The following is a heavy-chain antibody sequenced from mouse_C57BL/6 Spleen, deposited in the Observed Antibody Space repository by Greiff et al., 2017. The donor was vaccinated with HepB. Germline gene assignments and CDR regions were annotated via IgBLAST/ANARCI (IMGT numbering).Heavy chain of an antibody. CDR2: ISYDGSN. D-gene: IGHD2-4*01. V-gene: IGHV3-6*01. CDR3: ARGEIYYDYDEGFAY. CDR1: GYSITSGYY. Sequence: ESGPGLVKPSQSLSLTCSVTGYSITSGYYWNWIRQFPGNKLEWMGYISYDGSNNYNPSLKNRISITRDTSKNQFFLKLNSVTTEDTATYYCARGEIYYDYDEGFAYWGQGTLVTVSA. J-gene: IGHJ3*01.